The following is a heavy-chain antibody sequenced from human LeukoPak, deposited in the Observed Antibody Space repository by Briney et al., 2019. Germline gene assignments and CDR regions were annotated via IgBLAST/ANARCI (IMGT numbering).Heavy chain of an antibody. D-gene: IGHD2-2*01. CDR2: IIPILGIA. J-gene: IGHJ5*02. V-gene: IGHV1-69*04. CDR1: GVTFSSYT. Sequence: GSSVKVSCKASGVTFSSYTISWVRQAPGQGLEWMGRIIPILGIANYAQKVQGRVTITADKSTSTAYMELSSLISEDTAVYYCATDPYCSSTSCYNNWFDPWGQGTLVTVSS. CDR3: ATDPYCSSTSCYNNWFDP.